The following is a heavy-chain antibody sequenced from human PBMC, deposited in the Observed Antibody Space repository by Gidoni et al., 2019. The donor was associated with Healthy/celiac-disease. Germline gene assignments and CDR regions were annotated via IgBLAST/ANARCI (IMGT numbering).Heavy chain of an antibody. CDR1: GGSISSYY. CDR3: ARGYSSSWYHY. CDR2: IYYSGST. Sequence: QVQLQESGPGLVKPSETLSLTCTVPGGSISSYYWSWIRQPPGKGLEWIGYIYYSGSTNYNPSLKSRVTISVDTSKNQFSLKLSSVTAADTAVYYCARGYSSSWYHYWGQGTLVTVSS. D-gene: IGHD6-13*01. J-gene: IGHJ4*02. V-gene: IGHV4-59*01.